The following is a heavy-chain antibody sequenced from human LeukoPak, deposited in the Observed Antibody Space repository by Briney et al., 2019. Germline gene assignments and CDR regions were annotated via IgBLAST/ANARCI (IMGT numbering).Heavy chain of an antibody. CDR1: GGSISSDY. Sequence: SETLSLTCTVSGGSISSDYWSWIRQPPGKGLEWIGYISYSGRTYYNPSLRSRVTISVDTSKNHFSLKLGSVTAADTAVYYCARGLYRYGRSTFDYWGQGTLVTVSS. D-gene: IGHD2-2*02. V-gene: IGHV4-59*08. CDR2: ISYSGRT. J-gene: IGHJ4*02. CDR3: ARGLYRYGRSTFDY.